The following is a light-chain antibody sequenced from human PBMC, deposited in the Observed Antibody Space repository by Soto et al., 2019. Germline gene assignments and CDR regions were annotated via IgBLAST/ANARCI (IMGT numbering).Light chain of an antibody. V-gene: IGKV3-20*01. CDR2: DVS. CDR3: QQYAYSPDT. J-gene: IGKJ2*01. CDR1: QSVISSS. Sequence: EIVLTQSPGTLSLSPGERATLSCRASQSVISSSLAWYQQKPGQAPRLLIYDVSNMATGIPDRFSGSGSGTDFTLTISRLEPEDFAVYYCQQYAYSPDTFGQGTKLEIK.